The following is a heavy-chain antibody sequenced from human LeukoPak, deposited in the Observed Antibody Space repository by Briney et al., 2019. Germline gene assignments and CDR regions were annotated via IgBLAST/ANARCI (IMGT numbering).Heavy chain of an antibody. CDR2: ISGSSNYI. J-gene: IGHJ4*02. CDR3: AREPSGWYVDY. Sequence: SGGSLRLSCAASGFTISDHSINWVRQAPGKGLEWVSYISGSSNYIYYADSVKGRFTISRDNAKNSVYLQMNGLRAEDTAVYFCAREPSGWYVDYWGQGTLVTVSS. CDR1: GFTISDHS. V-gene: IGHV3-21*01. D-gene: IGHD6-19*01.